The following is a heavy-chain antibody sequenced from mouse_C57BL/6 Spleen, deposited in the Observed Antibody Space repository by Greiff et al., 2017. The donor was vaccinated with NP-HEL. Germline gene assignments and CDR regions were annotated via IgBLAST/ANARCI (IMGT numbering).Heavy chain of an antibody. CDR2: IDPANGNT. V-gene: IGHV14-3*01. Sequence: VQLQQSVAELVRPGASVKLSCTASGFTITNTYMHWVKQRPEQGLEWIGRIDPANGNTKYAPKFQGKATITADTSSNTAYLQLSSLTSEYTAIAYCARARHIGWIFAYWGQGTLVTVSA. CDR1: GFTITNTY. CDR3: ARARHIGWIFAY. D-gene: IGHD2-14*01. J-gene: IGHJ3*01.